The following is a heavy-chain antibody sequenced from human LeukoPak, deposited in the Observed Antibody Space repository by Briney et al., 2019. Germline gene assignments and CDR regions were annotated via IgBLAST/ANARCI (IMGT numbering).Heavy chain of an antibody. J-gene: IGHJ4*02. CDR3: ARDPILGPPDYFDY. CDR2: TSNDENIK. Sequence: GGSLRLSCAASGFTFNSYTMFWGRQAPGKGLEWVAVTSNDENIKYYADSVKGRFTISRDNSRDTLFLEMSSLRVEDTAVYYCARDPILGPPDYFDYWGRGTLVTVSS. CDR1: GFTFNSYT. V-gene: IGHV3-30-3*01. D-gene: IGHD1-14*01.